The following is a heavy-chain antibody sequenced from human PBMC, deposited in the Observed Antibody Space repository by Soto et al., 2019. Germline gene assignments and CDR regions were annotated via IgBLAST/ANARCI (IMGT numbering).Heavy chain of an antibody. CDR1: GFTFSNYA. D-gene: IGHD4-17*01. V-gene: IGHV3-23*01. Sequence: EVQLLESGGGLVQPGGPLRLSCTASGFTFSNYAMSWVRQAPDKGLEWVSAISGRGGSTYYADSVKGRFTISRDNSKNMLFLQMNSLRAEDTALYYCAKDSTVTTSLYSYYYGLDVWGQGTTVTVSS. CDR3: AKDSTVTTSLYSYYYGLDV. CDR2: ISGRGGST. J-gene: IGHJ6*02.